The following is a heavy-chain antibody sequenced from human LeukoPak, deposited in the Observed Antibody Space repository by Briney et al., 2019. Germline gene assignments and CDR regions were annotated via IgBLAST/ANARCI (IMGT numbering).Heavy chain of an antibody. CDR2: TYYRSKWYN. CDR1: GDSVSSNSAA. D-gene: IGHD5-12*01. CDR3: ARAVGATPHRFQEFQH. J-gene: IGHJ1*01. Sequence: SQTLSLTCAISGDSVSSNSAAWNWIRQSPSRGLEWLGRTYYRSKWYNDYAVSVKSRITINPDTSKNQFSLQLNSVTPEDTAVYYCARAVGATPHRFQEFQHWGQGTLVTVSS. V-gene: IGHV6-1*01.